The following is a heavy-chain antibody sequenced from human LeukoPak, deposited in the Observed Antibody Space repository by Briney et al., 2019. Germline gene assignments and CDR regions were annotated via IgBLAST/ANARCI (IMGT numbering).Heavy chain of an antibody. D-gene: IGHD3-10*01. Sequence: GESLKISCKGSGYSFTSYWIGWVRQMPGKGLEWMGIIYPGDSDTRYSPSFQGQVTISADKSISTAYLQWSSLKASDTAMYYCARLPPGSGSYTPTNWFDPWGQGTLVTVSS. V-gene: IGHV5-51*01. CDR2: IYPGDSDT. J-gene: IGHJ5*02. CDR3: ARLPPGSGSYTPTNWFDP. CDR1: GYSFTSYW.